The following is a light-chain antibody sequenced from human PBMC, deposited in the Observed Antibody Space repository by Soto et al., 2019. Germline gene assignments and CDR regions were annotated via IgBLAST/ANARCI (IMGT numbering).Light chain of an antibody. Sequence: QSVLTQPASVSGSPGQSITISCTGTSSDVGGYNYVSWYQQHPGKAPKLMIYEVSNRPSGVSNRFSGSKSGNTASLTISGLQAEDEADSYCASYAGNSRYVFGTGTKVTVL. CDR2: EVS. CDR3: ASYAGNSRYV. CDR1: SSDVGGYNY. V-gene: IGLV2-14*01. J-gene: IGLJ1*01.